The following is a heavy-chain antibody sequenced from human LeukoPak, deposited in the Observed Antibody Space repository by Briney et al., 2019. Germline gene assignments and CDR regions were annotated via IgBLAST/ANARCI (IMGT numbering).Heavy chain of an antibody. Sequence: ASVKVSCKASGYTFTSYYMHWVRHAPGQGLEWMGIINPSGGSTSYAQKFQGRVTMTRDMSTSTVYMELSSLRSEDTAVYYCARDQKASMTLDYWGQGTLVTVSS. J-gene: IGHJ4*02. CDR2: INPSGGST. D-gene: IGHD2/OR15-2a*01. CDR1: GYTFTSYY. CDR3: ARDQKASMTLDY. V-gene: IGHV1-46*01.